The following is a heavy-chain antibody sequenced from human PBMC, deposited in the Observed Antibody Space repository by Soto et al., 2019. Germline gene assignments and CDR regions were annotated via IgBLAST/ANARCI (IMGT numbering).Heavy chain of an antibody. V-gene: IGHV3-23*01. CDR3: AKIGRNYYDSSGYDNWFDP. D-gene: IGHD3-22*01. CDR1: GFTFSSYA. CDR2: ISGSGGST. J-gene: IGHJ5*02. Sequence: GGSLRLSCAASGFTFSSYAMSWVRQAPGKWLEWVSAISGSGGSTYYADSVKGRFTISRDNSKNTLYLQMNSLRAEDTAVYYCAKIGRNYYDSSGYDNWFDPWGQGXLVTVSS.